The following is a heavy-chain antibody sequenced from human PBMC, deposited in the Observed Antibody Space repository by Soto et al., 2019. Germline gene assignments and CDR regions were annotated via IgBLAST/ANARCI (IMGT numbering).Heavy chain of an antibody. Sequence: PGGSLRLSCAASGFTFSSYSMNWVRQAPGKGLEWVSYISSSSSTIYYADSVKGRFTISRDNAKNSLYLQMNSLRAEDTAVYYCARDFYDSSADAFDIWGQGTMVT. V-gene: IGHV3-48*01. CDR3: ARDFYDSSADAFDI. J-gene: IGHJ3*02. CDR1: GFTFSSYS. D-gene: IGHD3-22*01. CDR2: ISSSSSTI.